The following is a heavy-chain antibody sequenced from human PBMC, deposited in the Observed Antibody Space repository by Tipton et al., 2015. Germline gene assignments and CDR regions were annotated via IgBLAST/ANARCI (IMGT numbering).Heavy chain of an antibody. CDR1: GFTFDDYG. CDR2: IWYDGSNK. CDR3: ARVGCTNGVCYSDY. D-gene: IGHD2-8*01. V-gene: IGHV3-33*08. J-gene: IGHJ4*02. Sequence: SLRLSCAASGFTFDDYGMHWVRQAPGKGLEWVAVIWYDGSNKYYADSVKGRFTISRDNSKNTLYLQMNSLRAEDTAVYYCARVGCTNGVCYSDYWGQGTLVTVSS.